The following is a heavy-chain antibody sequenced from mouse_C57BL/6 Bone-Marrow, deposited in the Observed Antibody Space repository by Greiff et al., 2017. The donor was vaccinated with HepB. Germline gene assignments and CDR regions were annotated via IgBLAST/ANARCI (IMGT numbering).Heavy chain of an antibody. Sequence: EVKLQESGPGLVKPSQSLSLTCSVTGYSITSGYYWNWIRQFPGNKLEWMGYISYDGSNNYNPSLKNRISITRDTSKNQFFLKLNSVTTEDTATYYCARDPLYYSNYEGNAMDYWGQGTSVTVSS. CDR2: ISYDGSN. CDR3: ARDPLYYSNYEGNAMDY. CDR1: GYSITSGYY. D-gene: IGHD2-5*01. V-gene: IGHV3-6*01. J-gene: IGHJ4*01.